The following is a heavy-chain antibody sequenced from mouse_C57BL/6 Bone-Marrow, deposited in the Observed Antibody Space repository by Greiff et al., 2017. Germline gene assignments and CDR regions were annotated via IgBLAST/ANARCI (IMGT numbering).Heavy chain of an antibody. D-gene: IGHD1-1*01. V-gene: IGHV1-52*01. CDR1: GYTFTSYW. J-gene: IGHJ2*01. CDR3: ARSGSSYDY. Sequence: QVQLQQPGAELVRPGSSVKLSCKASGYTFTSYWMHWVKQRPIQGLEWIGNIDPSDSETHYNQKFKDKATLTVDKSSSTAYMQRSSLTSEDSAVYYCARSGSSYDYWGQGTTRTVSS. CDR2: IDPSDSET.